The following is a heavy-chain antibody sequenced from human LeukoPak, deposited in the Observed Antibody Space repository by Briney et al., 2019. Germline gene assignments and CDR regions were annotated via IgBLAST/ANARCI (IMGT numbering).Heavy chain of an antibody. V-gene: IGHV4-61*01. Sequence: PSETLSLTCTVSGVSVSSGSYYWSWIRQPPGKGLEWIGYIYYSRSTNYNPSLKSRVTISVDTSKNQFSLKLRSVTAADTAVYYCARVGSYAFDIWGQGTMVTVSS. CDR3: ARVGSYAFDI. CDR1: GVSVSSGSYY. J-gene: IGHJ3*02. CDR2: IYYSRST.